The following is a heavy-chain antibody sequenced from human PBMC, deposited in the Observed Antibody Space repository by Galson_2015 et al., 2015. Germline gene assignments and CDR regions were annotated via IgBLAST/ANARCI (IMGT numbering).Heavy chain of an antibody. V-gene: IGHV3-53*01. J-gene: IGHJ4*02. CDR2: IYSGGPT. CDR3: ARSPPYLGWSFDY. CDR1: GFTVSSND. Sequence: SLRLSCAASGFTVSSNDMSWVRQAPGKGLEWVSDIYSGGPTYYADSVKGRFTISRDNSKNTVYLQMNSLRAEDTAVYYCARSPPYLGWSFDYWGQGTLVTVSS. D-gene: IGHD2/OR15-2a*01.